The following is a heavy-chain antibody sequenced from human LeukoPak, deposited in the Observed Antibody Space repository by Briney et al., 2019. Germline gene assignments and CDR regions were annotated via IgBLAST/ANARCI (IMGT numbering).Heavy chain of an antibody. V-gene: IGHV4-4*07. D-gene: IGHD4-17*01. J-gene: IGHJ6*03. CDR1: GGSISSYY. CDR2: IYTSGST. Sequence: SETLSLTCTVSGGSISSYYWSWIRQPAGKGLEWIGRIYTSGSTNYNPPLKSRVTMSVDTSKNQFSLKLSSVTAADPAVSYCARGDYGDPPYYYYYMDVWGKGTTVTISS. CDR3: ARGDYGDPPYYYYYMDV.